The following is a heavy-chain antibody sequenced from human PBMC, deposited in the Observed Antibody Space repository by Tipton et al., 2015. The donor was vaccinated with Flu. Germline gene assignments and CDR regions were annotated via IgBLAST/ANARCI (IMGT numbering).Heavy chain of an antibody. CDR1: GGSISSYY. Sequence: TLSLTCTVSGGSISSYYWSWIRHPPGKGLELIGYTYYSGSTNYNPSLKSRVTISVDTSKNQFSLKLSSVTAADTAVYYCARGSVVVAATGGYYFDYWCQGTLVTVSS. J-gene: IGHJ4*02. D-gene: IGHD2-15*01. V-gene: IGHV4-59*01. CDR2: TYYSGST. CDR3: ARGSVVVAATGGYYFDY.